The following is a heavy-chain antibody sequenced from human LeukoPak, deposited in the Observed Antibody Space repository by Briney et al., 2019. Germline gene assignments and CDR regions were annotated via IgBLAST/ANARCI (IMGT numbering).Heavy chain of an antibody. J-gene: IGHJ4*02. CDR2: IYTSGST. CDR3: ARDPGAYSSGYYFDY. V-gene: IGHV4-4*07. Sequence: KPSETLSLTCTVSGGSISSYDWSWIRQPAGKGLEWMGRIYTSGSTNYNPSLKSRVTMSVDTSKNQFSLKLSSVTAADTAVYYCARDPGAYSSGYYFDYWGQGTLVTVSS. CDR1: GGSISSYD. D-gene: IGHD6-19*01.